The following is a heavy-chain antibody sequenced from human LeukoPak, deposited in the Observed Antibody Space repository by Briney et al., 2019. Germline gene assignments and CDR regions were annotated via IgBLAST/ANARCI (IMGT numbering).Heavy chain of an antibody. CDR1: GVSISSYY. J-gene: IGHJ5*02. Sequence: PSETLSLTCTVSGVSISSYYWSWIRQPPGKGLEWIGEINHSGSTNYNPSLKSRVTISVDTSKNQFSLKLSSVTAADTAVYYCARLLRYCSGGSCYSWRYNWFDPWGQGTLVTVSS. D-gene: IGHD2-15*01. V-gene: IGHV4-34*01. CDR2: INHSGST. CDR3: ARLLRYCSGGSCYSWRYNWFDP.